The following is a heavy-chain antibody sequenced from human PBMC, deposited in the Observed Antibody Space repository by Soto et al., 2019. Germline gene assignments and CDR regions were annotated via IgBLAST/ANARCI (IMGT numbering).Heavy chain of an antibody. J-gene: IGHJ5*02. D-gene: IGHD6-6*01. CDR2: ISAYNDDT. Sequence: QVLLVQSGVEVKEPGASVKVSCKASGYSFTTYGISWVRQAPGQGLEWMGWISAYNDDTKYAQKFQGRVTMTTDTSTSTADMEVRSLRSDDTAVYYCARDLIAVRPGWFDPWGQGTLVTVSS. CDR3: ARDLIAVRPGWFDP. CDR1: GYSFTTYG. V-gene: IGHV1-18*01.